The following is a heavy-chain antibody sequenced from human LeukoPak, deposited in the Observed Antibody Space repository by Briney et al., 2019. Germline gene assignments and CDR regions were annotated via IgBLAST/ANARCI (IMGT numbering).Heavy chain of an antibody. D-gene: IGHD2-15*01. Sequence: GGSLGLSCAASGFTFSSYEMNWVRQAPGKGLEWVSYISSSGSTIYYADSVKGRFTISRDNAKNSLYLQMNSLRAEDTAVYYCAREPTYCSGGSCYFDYWGQGTLVTVSS. CDR1: GFTFSSYE. J-gene: IGHJ4*02. CDR3: AREPTYCSGGSCYFDY. V-gene: IGHV3-48*03. CDR2: ISSSGSTI.